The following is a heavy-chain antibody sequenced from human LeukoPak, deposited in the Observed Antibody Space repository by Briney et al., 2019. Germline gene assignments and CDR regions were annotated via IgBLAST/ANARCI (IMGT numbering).Heavy chain of an antibody. J-gene: IGHJ4*02. CDR2: IYYSGST. D-gene: IGHD6-6*01. CDR1: GGSISSGGYY. Sequence: KSSETLSLTCTVSGGSISSGGYYWSWIRQHPGKGLEWIGYIYYSGSTNYNPSLKSRVTISVDTSKNQFSLKLSSVTAADTAVYYCARQGEQLAHFDYWGQGTLVTVSS. V-gene: IGHV4-61*08. CDR3: ARQGEQLAHFDY.